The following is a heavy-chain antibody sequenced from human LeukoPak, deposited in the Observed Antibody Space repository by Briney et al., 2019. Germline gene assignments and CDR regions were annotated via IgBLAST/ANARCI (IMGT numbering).Heavy chain of an antibody. CDR2: IRSKAYGGTT. J-gene: IGHJ4*02. D-gene: IGHD6-19*01. CDR3: TKPKSSGWYKYFDY. CDR1: GFTFGDYA. V-gene: IGHV3-49*03. Sequence: PGRSLRLSCTASGFTFGDYAMSWFRQAPGKGLEWVGSIRSKAYGGTTEYAASVKGRFTISRDDSKSIAYLLMNSLKTEDTAVYYYTKPKSSGWYKYFDYWGQGTLVTVSS.